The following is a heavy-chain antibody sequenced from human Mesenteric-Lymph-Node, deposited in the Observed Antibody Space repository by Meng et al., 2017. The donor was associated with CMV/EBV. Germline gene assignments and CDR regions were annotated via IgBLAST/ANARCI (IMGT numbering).Heavy chain of an antibody. Sequence: SETLSLTCAVYGGSFSGYYWSWIRQPPGKGLEWIGEINHSGSTNYNPSLKSRVTISVDTSKNQFSLKLSSVTAADTAVYYCARGKYYDFWSGYVRNYGMDVWGQGTTVTVSS. D-gene: IGHD3-3*01. V-gene: IGHV4-34*01. CDR2: INHSGST. CDR3: ARGKYYDFWSGYVRNYGMDV. CDR1: GGSFSGYY. J-gene: IGHJ6*02.